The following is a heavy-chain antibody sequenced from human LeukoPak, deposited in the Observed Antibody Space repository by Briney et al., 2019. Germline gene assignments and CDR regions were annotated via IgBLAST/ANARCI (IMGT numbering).Heavy chain of an antibody. CDR2: ISGSDGST. V-gene: IGHV3-23*01. J-gene: IGHJ4*02. CDR3: AKGEGTGKGLRF. D-gene: IGHD3-10*01. CDR1: GFIFSSYA. Sequence: GGSLRLSCAASGFIFSSYAMVWVRQAPGRGLEWVSLISGSDGSTYYADSVKGRFTISRDNSKNTVYLQMNSLRAEDTALYYCAKGEGTGKGLRFWGQGTLVTVSS.